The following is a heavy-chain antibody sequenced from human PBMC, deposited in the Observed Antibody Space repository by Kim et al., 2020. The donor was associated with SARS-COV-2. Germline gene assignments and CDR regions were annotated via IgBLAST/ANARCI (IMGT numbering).Heavy chain of an antibody. CDR2: INPNSGGT. CDR3: ARDRVTMIVVEKAFDI. CDR1: GYTFTGYY. J-gene: IGHJ3*02. D-gene: IGHD3-22*01. V-gene: IGHV1-2*02. Sequence: ASVKVSCKASGYTFTGYYMHWVRQAPGQGLEWMGWINPNSGGTNYAQKFQGRVTMTRDTSISTAYMELSRLRSDDTAVYYCARDRVTMIVVEKAFDIWGQGTMVTVSS.